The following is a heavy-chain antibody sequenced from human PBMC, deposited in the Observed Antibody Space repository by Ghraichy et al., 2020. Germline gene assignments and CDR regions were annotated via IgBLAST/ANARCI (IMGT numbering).Heavy chain of an antibody. CDR3: ARGVTGDYPNWFDP. Sequence: SVKVSCKASGGTFSSYAISWVRQAPGQGLEWMGRIIPILGIANYAQKFQGRVTITADKSTSTAYMELSSLRSEDTAVYYCARGVTGDYPNWFDPWGQGTLVTVSS. J-gene: IGHJ5*02. CDR2: IIPILGIA. V-gene: IGHV1-69*04. D-gene: IGHD7-27*01. CDR1: GGTFSSYA.